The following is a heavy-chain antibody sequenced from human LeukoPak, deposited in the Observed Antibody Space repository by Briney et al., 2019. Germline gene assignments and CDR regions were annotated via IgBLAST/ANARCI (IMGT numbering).Heavy chain of an antibody. CDR1: GFTFSSYS. J-gene: IGHJ4*02. CDR2: IDSSGTI. V-gene: IGHV3-48*04. CDR3: ARPAYCGGNCYYFPDY. Sequence: GGSLRLSCAASGFTFSSYSMNWVRQGPGKGLEWVSHIDSSGTIYYADSVKGRATISRDNAKNSLYLQMNSLRAEDTAVYYCARPAYCGGNCYYFPDYWGQGTLVTVSS. D-gene: IGHD2-21*02.